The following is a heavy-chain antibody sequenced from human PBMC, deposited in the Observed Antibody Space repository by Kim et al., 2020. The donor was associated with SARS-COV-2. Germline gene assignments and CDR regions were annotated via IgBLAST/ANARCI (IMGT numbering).Heavy chain of an antibody. D-gene: IGHD3-22*01. V-gene: IGHV1-3*01. CDR3: ARGVITMIVVAPAFDI. Sequence: KFQGRVTINRDTTASTAYMELSRMRSEDTAVYYCARGVITMIVVAPAFDIWGQGTMVTVSS. J-gene: IGHJ3*02.